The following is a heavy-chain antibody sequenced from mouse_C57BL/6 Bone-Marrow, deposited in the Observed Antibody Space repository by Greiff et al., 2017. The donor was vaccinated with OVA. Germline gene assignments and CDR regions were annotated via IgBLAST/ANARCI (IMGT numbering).Heavy chain of an antibody. J-gene: IGHJ1*03. CDR1: GYTFTSYW. CDR3: TGGYHVYWYFDV. D-gene: IGHD1-1*02. Sequence: EVQLQESGTVLARPGASVKMSCKTSGYTFTSYWMHWVKQRPGQGLEWRGAIYPGNSDTSYNQKVKGKAKLTAVTSASTAYMELSSLTNEDSAVYYCTGGYHVYWYFDVWGTGTTVTVSS. V-gene: IGHV1-5*01. CDR2: IYPGNSDT.